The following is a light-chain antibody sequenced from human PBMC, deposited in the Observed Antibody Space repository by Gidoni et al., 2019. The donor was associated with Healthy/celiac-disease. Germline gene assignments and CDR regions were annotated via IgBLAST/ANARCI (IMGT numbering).Light chain of an antibody. V-gene: IGLV2-14*01. CDR2: EVS. Sequence: QSALTPPASVSGSPGQSITISCTGTSSDVGGYNYVSWYQQNPGKAPKLMIYEVSNRPSGVSNRFSGSKSGNTASLTISGLQAEDEADYYCSSYTSSSFVVFGGGTKLTVL. CDR1: SSDVGGYNY. J-gene: IGLJ2*01. CDR3: SSYTSSSFVV.